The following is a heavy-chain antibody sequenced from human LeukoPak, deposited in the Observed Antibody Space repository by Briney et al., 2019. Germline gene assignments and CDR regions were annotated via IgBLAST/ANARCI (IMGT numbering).Heavy chain of an antibody. CDR3: AYSSAYQQQ. D-gene: IGHD3-22*01. CDR2: INHSGST. Sequence: SETMSLTCAVYGGSFSDYYCSWFRQPPGKRLEWIGEINHSGSTNYNPSLKSRVTISVDTSKNKFSLRLKSVAAADTAVYYCAYSSAYQQQWGQGTLVTVSS. CDR1: GGSFSDYY. V-gene: IGHV4-34*01. J-gene: IGHJ1*01.